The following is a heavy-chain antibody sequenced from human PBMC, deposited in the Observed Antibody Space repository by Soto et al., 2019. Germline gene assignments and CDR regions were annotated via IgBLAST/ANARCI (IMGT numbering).Heavy chain of an antibody. CDR3: ASREVDTTMVGRDY. CDR2: TYYSGTT. D-gene: IGHD5-18*01. J-gene: IGHJ4*02. Sequence: QVQLQESGPGLVKPSQTLSLTCTVSGGSISSGGYYWYWIRQHSGKGLEWIGFTYYSGTTYYTPSRKSRDTKSVDTSKNQFSLKLRSVTAADTAVYYCASREVDTTMVGRDYWGQGTLVTVSS. V-gene: IGHV4-31*03. CDR1: GGSISSGGYY.